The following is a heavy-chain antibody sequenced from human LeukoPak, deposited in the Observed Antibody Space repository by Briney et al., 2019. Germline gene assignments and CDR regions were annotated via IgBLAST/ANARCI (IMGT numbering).Heavy chain of an antibody. D-gene: IGHD3-10*01. J-gene: IGHJ5*02. CDR2: INPSGGST. CDR3: ARANGGGSGSYYNKSPAFDA. CDR1: GYTFTSYY. Sequence: GASVKVSCKASGYTFTSYYMHWVRQAPGQGLEWMGIINPSGGSTSYAQKFQGRVTMTRDTSTSTVYMELSSLRSEDTAVYYCARANGGGSGSYYNKSPAFDAWGQGTLVTVSS. V-gene: IGHV1-46*01.